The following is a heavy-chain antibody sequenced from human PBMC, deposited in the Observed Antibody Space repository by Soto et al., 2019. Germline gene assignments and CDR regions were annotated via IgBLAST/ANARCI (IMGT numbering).Heavy chain of an antibody. Sequence: GGSLRLSCAASGFTFSSYGMHWVRQAPGKGLEWVAVISYDGSNKYYADSVKGRFTISRDNSKNTLYLQMNSLRAEDTAVYYCAKDLPVPRYYDFWSRISDYGMDVWGQGTTVTVSS. V-gene: IGHV3-30*18. D-gene: IGHD3-3*01. CDR1: GFTFSSYG. CDR2: ISYDGSNK. J-gene: IGHJ6*02. CDR3: AKDLPVPRYYDFWSRISDYGMDV.